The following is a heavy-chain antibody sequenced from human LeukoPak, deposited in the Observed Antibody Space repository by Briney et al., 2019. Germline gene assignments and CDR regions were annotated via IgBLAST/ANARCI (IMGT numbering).Heavy chain of an antibody. Sequence: GGSLRLSCAVSGFTFSNYVMIWVRQAPGKGLEWVSAISGTGANTFYADSVKGRFTMSRDNPKNMLYLQMNSLRAEDTAVYYCAKDVYSGYGAFDYWGQGTLVTVSS. J-gene: IGHJ4*02. D-gene: IGHD5-12*01. CDR3: AKDVYSGYGAFDY. CDR2: ISGTGANT. V-gene: IGHV3-23*01. CDR1: GFTFSNYV.